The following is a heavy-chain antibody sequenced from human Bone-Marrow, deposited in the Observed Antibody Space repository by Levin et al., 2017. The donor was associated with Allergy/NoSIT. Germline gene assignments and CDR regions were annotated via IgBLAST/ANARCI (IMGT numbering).Heavy chain of an antibody. CDR1: GGSVSSGDCQ. J-gene: IGHJ4*02. V-gene: IGHV4-30-4*01. CDR3: ARDYYDSSGSYFRTFDY. Sequence: SQTLSLPCTVSGGSVSSGDCQWTWIRQPPGKGLEWIGSIYHSGSTYYNPSLKSRISISVDASKNQFSLKLSSVTASDTAVYYCARDYYDSSGSYFRTFDYWGQGSLVTVSS. D-gene: IGHD3-22*01. CDR2: IYHSGST.